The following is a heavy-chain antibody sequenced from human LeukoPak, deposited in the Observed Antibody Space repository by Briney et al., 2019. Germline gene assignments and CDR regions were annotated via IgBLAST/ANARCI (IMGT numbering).Heavy chain of an antibody. CDR1: GFTFSSYT. J-gene: IGHJ4*02. D-gene: IGHD6-19*01. CDR3: AKDSSGWYAENFDY. CDR2: ISSSSSYI. V-gene: IGHV3-21*04. Sequence: GGSLRLSCAASGFTFSSYTMNWVRQAPGKGLEWVSSISSSSSYIYYADSVKGRFTISRDNAKNSLYLQMNSLRAEDTAVYYCAKDSSGWYAENFDYWGQGTLVTVSS.